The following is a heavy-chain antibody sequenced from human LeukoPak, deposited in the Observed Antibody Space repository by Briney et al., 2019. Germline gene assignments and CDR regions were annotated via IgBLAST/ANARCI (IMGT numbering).Heavy chain of an antibody. CDR2: IYYSGST. V-gene: IGHV4-39*07. CDR3: AREEYYDILTGQLNWFDP. CDR1: GGSISSSSYY. Sequence: SETLSLTCTVSGGSISSSSYYWGWIRQPPGKGLEWIGSIYYSGSTYYNPSLKSRVTISVDTSKNQFSLKLSSVTAADTAVYYCAREEYYDILTGQLNWFDPWGQGTLVTVSS. D-gene: IGHD3-9*01. J-gene: IGHJ5*02.